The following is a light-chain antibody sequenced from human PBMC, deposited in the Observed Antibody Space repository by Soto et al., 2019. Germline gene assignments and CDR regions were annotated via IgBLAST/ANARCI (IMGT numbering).Light chain of an antibody. CDR3: QQYGNSPPT. V-gene: IGKV3-20*01. CDR1: QTVSSDY. CDR2: GTT. Sequence: EIVLTQSPGTVSLSPGETATLSCRASQTVSSDYLAWYQQKPGQAPRLLIYGTTDRATGVSDRFSGGGSGTAFTLTIFGLEPEGSALYNCQQYGNSPPTFGGGTKVEIK. J-gene: IGKJ4*01.